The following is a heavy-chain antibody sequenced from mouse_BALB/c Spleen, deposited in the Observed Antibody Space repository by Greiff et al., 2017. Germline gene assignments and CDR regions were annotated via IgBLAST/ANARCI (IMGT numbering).Heavy chain of an antibody. Sequence: VQLQQSGAELAKPGASVKMSCKASGYTFTSYWMHWVKQRPGQGLEWIGYINPSTGYTEYNQKFKDKATLTVDKSSSTAYMQLSSLTSEDSAVYYCARKGYYFDYWGQGTTLTVSS. CDR3: ARKGYYFDY. CDR2: INPSTGYT. CDR1: GYTFTSYW. J-gene: IGHJ2*01. V-gene: IGHV1-7*01.